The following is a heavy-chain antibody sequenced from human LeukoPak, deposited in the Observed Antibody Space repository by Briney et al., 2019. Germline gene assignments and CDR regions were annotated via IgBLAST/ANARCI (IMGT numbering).Heavy chain of an antibody. Sequence: SETLSLTCTVSGGSISSYYWSWIRQPPGKGLEWIGYIYTSGGTNYNPSLKSRVTISVDTSKNQSSLKLSSVTAADTAVYYCARQYSSSWYGYYYYYMDVWGKGTTVTVSS. D-gene: IGHD6-13*01. CDR1: GGSISSYY. J-gene: IGHJ6*03. CDR2: IYTSGGT. V-gene: IGHV4-4*09. CDR3: ARQYSSSWYGYYYYYMDV.